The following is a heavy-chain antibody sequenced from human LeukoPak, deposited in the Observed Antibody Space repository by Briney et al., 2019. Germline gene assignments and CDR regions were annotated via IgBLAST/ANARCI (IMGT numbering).Heavy chain of an antibody. CDR2: IIPIFGTA. V-gene: IGHV1-69*05. CDR3: ATPLTLPYFDY. D-gene: IGHD2/OR15-2a*01. J-gene: IGHJ4*02. CDR1: GGTFSSYA. Sequence: SVKVSCKASGGTFSSYAISWVRQAPGQGLEWMGGIIPIFGTANYAQKFQGRVTMTRDTSTSTVYMELSSLRSEDTAVYYCATPLTLPYFDYWGQGTLVTVSS.